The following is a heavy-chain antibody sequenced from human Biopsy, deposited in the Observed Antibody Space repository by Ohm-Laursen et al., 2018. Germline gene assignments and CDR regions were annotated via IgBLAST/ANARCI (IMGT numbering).Heavy chain of an antibody. Sequence: GASVKVSCNASGYTFISYGISWVRQAPGQGLEWMGGIIPMFGTANYAQMFQGRVTISADESTSTSYMELSSLTTEDTAIYYCARGPHSGSHSCFDYWGRGTLVTVSS. CDR3: ARGPHSGSHSCFDY. V-gene: IGHV1-69*13. J-gene: IGHJ4*02. D-gene: IGHD1-26*01. CDR1: GYTFISYG. CDR2: IIPMFGTA.